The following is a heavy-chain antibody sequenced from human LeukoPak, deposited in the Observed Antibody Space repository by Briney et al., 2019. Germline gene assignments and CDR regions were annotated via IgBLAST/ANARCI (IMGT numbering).Heavy chain of an antibody. J-gene: IGHJ3*02. CDR1: GYTFTDYY. CDR2: INPNSGGT. D-gene: IGHD5-24*01. V-gene: IGHV1-2*06. CDR3: ARVGDGLNDAFDI. Sequence: ASVKVSCKASGYTFTDYYMNWVRQAPGQGLEWMGRINPNSGGTNYAQKFQGRVTMTRDTSISTAYMELSRLRSDDTAVYYCARVGDGLNDAFDIWGQGTMVTVSS.